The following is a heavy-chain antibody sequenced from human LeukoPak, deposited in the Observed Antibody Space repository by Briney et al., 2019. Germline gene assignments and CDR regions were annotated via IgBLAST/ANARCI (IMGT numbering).Heavy chain of an antibody. D-gene: IGHD1-26*01. CDR2: ISYDGSNK. J-gene: IGHJ4*02. V-gene: IGHV3-30-3*01. CDR1: GFTFSSYA. Sequence: GGSLRLSCAASGFTFSSYAMHWVRQAPGKGLEWVAVISYDGSNKYYADSVKGRFTISRDNSKNTLYLQMNSLRAEDTAVYYCAKVGSKVEPRFLDYWGQGTLVTVSS. CDR3: AKVGSKVEPRFLDY.